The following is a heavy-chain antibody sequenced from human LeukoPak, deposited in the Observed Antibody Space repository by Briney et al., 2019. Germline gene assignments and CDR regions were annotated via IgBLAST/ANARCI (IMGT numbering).Heavy chain of an antibody. CDR3: ATGLKYYGSGSYYPIDY. V-gene: IGHV1-69*04. CDR1: GGTFSSYA. J-gene: IGHJ4*02. D-gene: IGHD3-10*01. CDR2: IIPILGIA. Sequence: SVKVSCKASGGTFSSYAISWVRQAPGQGLEWMGRIIPILGIANYAQKFQGRVTMTEDTSTDTAYMELSSLRSEDTAVYYCATGLKYYGSGSYYPIDYWGQGTLVTVSS.